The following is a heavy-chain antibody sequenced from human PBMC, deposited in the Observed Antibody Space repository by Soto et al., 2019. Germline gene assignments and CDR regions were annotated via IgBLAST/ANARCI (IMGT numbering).Heavy chain of an antibody. CDR2: ITPIFGTA. Sequence: SVKVSCKASGGTFSSYAISWVRQAPGQGLEWMGGITPIFGTANYAQKFQGRVTITADESTSTAYMELSSLRSEDTAVYYCARRRDIAAAGTKYNWFDPWGQGTLVTVSS. CDR3: ARRRDIAAAGTKYNWFDP. D-gene: IGHD6-13*01. V-gene: IGHV1-69*13. J-gene: IGHJ5*02. CDR1: GGTFSSYA.